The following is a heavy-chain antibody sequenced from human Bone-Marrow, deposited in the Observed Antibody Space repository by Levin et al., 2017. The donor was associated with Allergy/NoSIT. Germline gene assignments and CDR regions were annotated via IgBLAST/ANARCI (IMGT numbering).Heavy chain of an antibody. CDR3: ASGRY. CDR1: GLNISTKY. V-gene: IGHV3-53*01. Sequence: GGSLRLSCSASGLNISTKYMHWVRQAPGKGLEWVSVIHDTGTTYYADSVKGRFTISRDHSKSTLYLRMSSLRVEDTAVYYCASGRYWGQGTLVAVSS. CDR2: IHDTGTT. J-gene: IGHJ4*02.